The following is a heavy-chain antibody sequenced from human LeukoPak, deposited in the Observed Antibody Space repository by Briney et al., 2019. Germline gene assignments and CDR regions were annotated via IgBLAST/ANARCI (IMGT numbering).Heavy chain of an antibody. V-gene: IGHV1-2*02. D-gene: IGHD3-16*02. CDR1: GYTFTGYY. CDR2: INPNINGT. CDR3: ARDGYYDYVWGSYRYYYYMDV. Sequence: ASVKVSCKASGYTFTGYYIHWVRQAPGQGLEWMGWINPNINGTNYAQKFQGRVTMTGDRSISTAYVELSRLRSDDTAVYYCARDGYYDYVWGSYRYYYYMDVWGKGTTVTVSS. J-gene: IGHJ6*03.